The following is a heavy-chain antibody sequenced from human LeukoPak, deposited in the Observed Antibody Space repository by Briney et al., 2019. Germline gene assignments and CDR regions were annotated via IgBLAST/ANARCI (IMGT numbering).Heavy chain of an antibody. Sequence: RPGGSLRLSCAASGFTFSHYGMNWVRQAPGKGLEWVSYITADSSPMFYADSVKGRFTISRDNAKNSVSLQMKSLRAEDTAVYYCARGRPVDYWGQGTLVTVSS. CDR3: ARGRPVDY. J-gene: IGHJ4*02. CDR2: ITADSSPM. D-gene: IGHD6-6*01. V-gene: IGHV3-48*01. CDR1: GFTFSHYG.